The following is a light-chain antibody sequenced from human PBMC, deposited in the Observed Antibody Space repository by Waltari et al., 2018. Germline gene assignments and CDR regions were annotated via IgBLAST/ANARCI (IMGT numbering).Light chain of an antibody. V-gene: IGLV2-8*01. CDR3: SSSAGNHVV. CDR1: SSDVGGYNF. CDR2: EIS. Sequence: QSALTQPPSASGSPGQPLTLPCTGTSSDVGGYNFVSWYQQHPDKAPNLMIYEISKRPSGVPYRCSGSKSGNTAALTVSGLRPDYQVDYCCSSSAGNHVVFGGETNLTVL. J-gene: IGLJ2*01.